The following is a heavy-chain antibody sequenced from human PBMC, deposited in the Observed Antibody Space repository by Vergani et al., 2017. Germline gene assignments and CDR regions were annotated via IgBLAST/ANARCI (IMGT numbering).Heavy chain of an antibody. Sequence: EVQLVESGGGLVKPGGSLRLSCAASGFTLSSYSMNWVRQAPGKGLEWVSSISSSSSYIYYADSVKGRFTISRDNAKNSLYLQMNSLRAEDTAVYYCARGRRIAAAAFDYWGQGTLVTVSS. CDR3: ARGRRIAAAAFDY. J-gene: IGHJ4*02. V-gene: IGHV3-21*01. CDR1: GFTLSSYS. D-gene: IGHD6-13*01. CDR2: ISSSSSYI.